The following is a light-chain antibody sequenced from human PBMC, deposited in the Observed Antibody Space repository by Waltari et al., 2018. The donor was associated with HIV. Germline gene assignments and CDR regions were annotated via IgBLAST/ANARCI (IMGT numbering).Light chain of an antibody. V-gene: IGLV1-47*01. CDR1: SAHVGRNY. Sequence: QSVLTQPPSASGTPGQRVTISCSGSSAHVGRNYVSWYQQLPGTAPKLLIYMSDQRPSGVPDRFSEAKSGTSASLAISGLRSEDEAEYYCAAWDDSLSATVFGGGTKLTVL. J-gene: IGLJ2*01. CDR3: AAWDDSLSATV. CDR2: MSD.